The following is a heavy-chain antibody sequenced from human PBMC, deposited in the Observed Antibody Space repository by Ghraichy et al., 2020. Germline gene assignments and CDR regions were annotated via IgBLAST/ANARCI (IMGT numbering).Heavy chain of an antibody. CDR2: IKSDGSDI. CDR3: ARDPYGDYKYGGTDY. J-gene: IGHJ4*02. CDR1: GFTFSRHW. V-gene: IGHV3-7*01. D-gene: IGHD4-17*01. Sequence: GESLNISCADSGFTFSRHWMSWVRQAPGKGLEWVASIKSDGSDIFYVDSVKGRFTISRDNAKNSVSLEMNSLRVEDTAVYYCARDPYGDYKYGGTDYWGQGPLVCVSS.